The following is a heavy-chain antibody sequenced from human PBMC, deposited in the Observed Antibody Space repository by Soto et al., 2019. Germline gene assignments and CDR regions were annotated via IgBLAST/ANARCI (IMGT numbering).Heavy chain of an antibody. D-gene: IGHD5-12*01. CDR3: ARGLKRYSATTGDY. J-gene: IGHJ4*02. CDR2: INHSGST. V-gene: IGHV4-34*01. Sequence: SETLSLTCAVYGGSFSGYYWSWIRQPPGKGLEWIGEINHSGSTNYNPSLKSRVTISVDTSKNQFSLKLSSVTAADTAVYYCARGLKRYSATTGDYWGQGTLVTVSS. CDR1: GGSFSGYY.